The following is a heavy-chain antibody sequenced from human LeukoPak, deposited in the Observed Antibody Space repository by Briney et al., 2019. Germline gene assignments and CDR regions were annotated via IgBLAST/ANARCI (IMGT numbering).Heavy chain of an antibody. D-gene: IGHD2-8*01. CDR3: ARKGGTRGPLNY. CDR2: IKQDGSET. Sequence: PGESLRLSCAASGFTFSNYWMSWVRQAPGKGLEWVANIKQDGSETYYVDSVKGRFTISRDDAENSLFLQMNSLTAEDTAVYYCARKGGTRGPLNYWGQGTLVTVSS. V-gene: IGHV3-7*01. CDR1: GFTFSNYW. J-gene: IGHJ4*02.